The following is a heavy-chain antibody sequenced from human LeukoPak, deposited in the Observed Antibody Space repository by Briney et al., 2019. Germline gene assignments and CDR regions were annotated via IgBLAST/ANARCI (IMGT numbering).Heavy chain of an antibody. Sequence: GGSLRLSCAACGFTFRSYAMSWVRQAPGKGLEWVSSISGSGNRTYYADSVKGRFTISRDNSKNTLFLQMNSLRAEDTAVYYCSKNLYCGGGSCYPSALGMDVWGQGTTVTVSS. V-gene: IGHV3-23*01. D-gene: IGHD2-15*01. J-gene: IGHJ6*02. CDR1: GFTFRSYA. CDR2: ISGSGNRT. CDR3: SKNLYCGGGSCYPSALGMDV.